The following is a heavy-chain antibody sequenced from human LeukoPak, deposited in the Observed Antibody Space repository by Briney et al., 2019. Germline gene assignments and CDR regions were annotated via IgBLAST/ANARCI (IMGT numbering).Heavy chain of an antibody. CDR2: IKPDGSVI. Sequence: GGSLRLSCAPSGLTSRIYWMACVRHAPGRGLEWLASIKPDGSVIYYGDSVKGLFTLSRDNTKNALHLQMNSLRAENTAMYYCAKSGWDPWHWGQGDLVTVSS. CDR1: GLTSRIYW. CDR3: AKSGWDPWH. D-gene: IGHD1-26*01. J-gene: IGHJ4*02. V-gene: IGHV3-7*02.